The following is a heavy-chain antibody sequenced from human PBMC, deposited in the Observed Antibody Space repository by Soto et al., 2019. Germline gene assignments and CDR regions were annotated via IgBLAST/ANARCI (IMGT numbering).Heavy chain of an antibody. CDR1: GFTFSSYG. CDR3: ARIMCGGDCYDFDY. V-gene: IGHV3-33*01. D-gene: IGHD2-21*02. J-gene: IGHJ4*02. Sequence: QVQLVESGGGVVQPGRSLRLSCAASGFTFSSYGMHWVPQAPGKGLEWVAVIWYDGSNKYYADSVKGRFTISRDNSKNTLYLQMNSLRAEDTAVYYCARIMCGGDCYDFDYWGQGTLVTVSS. CDR2: IWYDGSNK.